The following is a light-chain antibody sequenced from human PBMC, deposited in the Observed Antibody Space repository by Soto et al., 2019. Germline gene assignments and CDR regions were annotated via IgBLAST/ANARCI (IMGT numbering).Light chain of an antibody. CDR1: QSISSW. Sequence: DIQMTQSPSTLSASVGDRVTITCRASQSISSWLAWYQQKPGKAPKLLIYDASSLESGVPSRFSGSGSGTEFTLTISSLQPDDFATYYCQRYNSYSSWTFAQGPKVDIK. J-gene: IGKJ1*01. CDR3: QRYNSYSSWT. CDR2: DAS. V-gene: IGKV1-5*01.